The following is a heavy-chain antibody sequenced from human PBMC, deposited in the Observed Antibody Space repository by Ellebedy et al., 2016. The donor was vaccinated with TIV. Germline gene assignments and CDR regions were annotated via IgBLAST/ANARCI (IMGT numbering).Heavy chain of an antibody. CDR3: ARAVGTMVRGVIRSPFDY. CDR1: GFTVSSNY. V-gene: IGHV3-53*01. Sequence: PGGSLRLSCAASGFTVSSNYMSWVRQAPGKGLEWVSVIYSGGSTYYADSVKGRFTISRDNSKNTLYLQMNSLRAEDTAVYYCARAVGTMVRGVIRSPFDYWGQGTLVTVSS. D-gene: IGHD3-10*01. CDR2: IYSGGST. J-gene: IGHJ4*02.